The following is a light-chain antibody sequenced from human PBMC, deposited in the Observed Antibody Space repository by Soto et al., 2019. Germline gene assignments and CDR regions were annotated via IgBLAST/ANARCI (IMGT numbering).Light chain of an antibody. Sequence: EVVLTQSPGTLSLSPGQRATLSCKASEAVKDTLSAWYQQKPGQTPRILIYATSRRATGIPNRFSGSGSGTDFTLTISRLEPEDFAVYYCQQYGSSLLFGGGTKVDI. J-gene: IGKJ4*01. CDR3: QQYGSSLL. V-gene: IGKV3-20*01. CDR1: EAVKDTL. CDR2: ATS.